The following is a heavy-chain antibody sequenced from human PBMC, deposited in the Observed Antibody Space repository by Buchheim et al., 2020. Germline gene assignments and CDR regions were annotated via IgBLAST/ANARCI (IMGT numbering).Heavy chain of an antibody. CDR1: GFTFSSYW. CDR2: INSDGSST. CDR3: ARDLYCSGGSCYSYYYYGMDV. D-gene: IGHD2-15*01. J-gene: IGHJ6*02. V-gene: IGHV3-74*01. Sequence: EVQLVESGGGLVQPGGSLRLSCAASGFTFSSYWMHWVRQAPGKGLVWVSRINSDGSSTSYADSVKGRFIISRDNAKNTLYLQMNSLRAEDTAVYYCARDLYCSGGSCYSYYYYGMDVWGQGTT.